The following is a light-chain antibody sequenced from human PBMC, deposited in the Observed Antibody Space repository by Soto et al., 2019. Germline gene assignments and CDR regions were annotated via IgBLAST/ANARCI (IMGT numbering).Light chain of an antibody. CDR2: EVS. V-gene: IGLV2-14*01. Sequence: QSALTQPASVSGSPGQSITISCTGTSSDVGGYNYVSWYQHHPGKAPKLMIYEVSDRPSGVSDRFSASKSGNTASLTISGLQAEDEADYYCTSYTRTNTWVFGGGTKLTVL. J-gene: IGLJ3*02. CDR3: TSYTRTNTWV. CDR1: SSDVGGYNY.